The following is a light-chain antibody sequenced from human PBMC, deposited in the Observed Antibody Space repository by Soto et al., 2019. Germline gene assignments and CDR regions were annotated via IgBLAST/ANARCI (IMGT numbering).Light chain of an antibody. CDR2: SNN. CDR3: ATWDDSLRGRV. V-gene: IGLV1-47*02. CDR1: SSIIGTNY. Sequence: QSVLTQPPSASGTPGQRVTISCSGSSSIIGTNYVYWYQQVPGTAPKLLIYSNNQRPSGVPDRFSGSKSGTSASLAIRGLRSEDEADYYCATWDDSLRGRVFGGGTKLTVL. J-gene: IGLJ3*02.